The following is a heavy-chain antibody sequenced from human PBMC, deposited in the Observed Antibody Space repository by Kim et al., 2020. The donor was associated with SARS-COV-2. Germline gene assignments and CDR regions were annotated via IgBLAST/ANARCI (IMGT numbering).Heavy chain of an antibody. D-gene: IGHD3-22*01. Sequence: YADSVKGRFTISRDNSKNTLYLQMNSLRAEDTAVYYCARASSALLGYFQHWGQGTLVTVSS. J-gene: IGHJ1*01. V-gene: IGHV3-66*01. CDR3: ARASSALLGYFQH.